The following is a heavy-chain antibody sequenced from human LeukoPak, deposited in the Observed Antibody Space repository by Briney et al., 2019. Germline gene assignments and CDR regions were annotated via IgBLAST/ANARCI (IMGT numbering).Heavy chain of an antibody. CDR1: GFTLSTYG. CDR2: LASDGKTT. V-gene: IGHV3-30*03. Sequence: RGSLRLSCAASGFTLSTYGTHWVRQAPGKGLEWVAVLASDGKTTYYADSVKGRFTISRDNSKNTLYLQMNSLRAEDTAVYYCARDSGSYRTVDYWGQGTLVTVSS. J-gene: IGHJ4*02. CDR3: ARDSGSYRTVDY. D-gene: IGHD1-26*01.